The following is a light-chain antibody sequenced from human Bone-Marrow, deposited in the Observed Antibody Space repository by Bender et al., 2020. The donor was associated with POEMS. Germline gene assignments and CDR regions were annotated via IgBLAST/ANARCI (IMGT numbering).Light chain of an antibody. Sequence: SYVLTQPPSVSVAPGQTATITCGGDQIGRRHVHWYQQRAGQAPVLVLYDDRDRPSGIPERFSGANSGNTATLTISRVEPGDEADYYCQPWDRRSDDWVSGGGTKVTVL. CDR1: QIGRRH. V-gene: IGLV3-21*02. J-gene: IGLJ3*02. CDR2: DDR. CDR3: QPWDRRSDDWV.